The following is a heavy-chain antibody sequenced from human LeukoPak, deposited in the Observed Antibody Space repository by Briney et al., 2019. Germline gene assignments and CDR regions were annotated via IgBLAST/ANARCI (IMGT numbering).Heavy chain of an antibody. Sequence: PGGSLRLSCAASRFTFSTYSMNWVRQAPGKGLEWVSYISSSSSSIYYADSVKGRFTISRDNAKNSLYLQMNSLRAEDTAVYYCARAPYGSGSLCFDYWGQGTLVTVSS. CDR1: RFTFSTYS. D-gene: IGHD3-10*01. CDR2: ISSSSSSI. J-gene: IGHJ4*02. V-gene: IGHV3-48*04. CDR3: ARAPYGSGSLCFDY.